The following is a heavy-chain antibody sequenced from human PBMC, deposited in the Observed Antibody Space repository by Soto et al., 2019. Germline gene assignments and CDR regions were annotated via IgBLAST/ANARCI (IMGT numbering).Heavy chain of an antibody. V-gene: IGHV3-74*01. CDR2: ITSDGKSK. CDR3: AREAGDWPHNWFDP. CDR1: GFNFSNHW. D-gene: IGHD2-21*02. Sequence: GGSLRLSCAASGFNFSNHWMHWVRQRPAEGLVWVSRITSDGKSKAYAESVKGRFAISRDNAKNTLYLQMNGLTAEDTAVYQCAREAGDWPHNWFDPWGQGTLVTVSS. J-gene: IGHJ5*02.